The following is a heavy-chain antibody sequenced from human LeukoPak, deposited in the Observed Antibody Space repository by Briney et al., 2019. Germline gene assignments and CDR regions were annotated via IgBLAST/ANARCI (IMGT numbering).Heavy chain of an antibody. CDR2: IDSAGDT. CDR3: ARRANGDYGRWYYDL. V-gene: IGHV3-13*01. J-gene: IGHJ2*01. Sequence: PGGSLRLSCAASGFSFKNYDIHWVRQASGKGLEWVSAIDSAGDTYYPGSVKGRFIISRENAKNPLYLQMTSLGVGDTAVYYCARRANGDYGRWYYDLWGRGTLVGVSS. D-gene: IGHD4-17*01. CDR1: GFSFKNYD.